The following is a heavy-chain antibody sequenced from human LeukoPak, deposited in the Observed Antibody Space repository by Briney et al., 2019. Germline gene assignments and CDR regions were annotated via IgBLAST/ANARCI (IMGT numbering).Heavy chain of an antibody. J-gene: IGHJ6*02. CDR3: ASHSENYYDSSGYYYPALYGMDV. D-gene: IGHD3-22*01. CDR1: GGSISSYY. V-gene: IGHV4-59*08. CDR2: IYYSGST. Sequence: PSETLSLTCTVSGGSISSYYWSWIRQPPGKGLEWIGYIYYSGSTNYNPSLKSRVTISVDTSKNQFSLKLSSVTAADTAVYYCASHSENYYDSSGYYYPALYGMDVWGQGTTVTVSS.